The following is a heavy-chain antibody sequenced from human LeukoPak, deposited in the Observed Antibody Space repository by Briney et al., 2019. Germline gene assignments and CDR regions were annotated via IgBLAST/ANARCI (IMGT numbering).Heavy chain of an antibody. D-gene: IGHD6-13*01. CDR1: GGPITGYY. CDR3: ARPYSSNWYDAFHF. J-gene: IGHJ3*01. CDR2: VSYRGST. V-gene: IGHV4-59*01. Sequence: PSETLSLTFTVFGGPITGYYWSWIRQPPGKGLEWIGYVSYRGSTNYNPSLKSRVTISVDTSKNQFSLKLSSVTAADTAVYYCARPYSSNWYDAFHFWGEGPMVTVSS.